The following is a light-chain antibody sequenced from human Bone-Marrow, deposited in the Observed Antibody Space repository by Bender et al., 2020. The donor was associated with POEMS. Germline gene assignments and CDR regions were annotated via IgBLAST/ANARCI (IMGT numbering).Light chain of an antibody. J-gene: IGLJ1*01. V-gene: IGLV2-23*01. CDR3: CSFAFGGIYV. CDR1: SSDIGSYNG. Sequence: QSALTQPASVSGSPGQSITISCTGTSSDIGSYNGVSWYQQHPGNAPKLIIYGANKRPSGVSNRFSGSKSGNTASLTISGLQAEDEADYHCCSFAFGGIYVFGTGTKVTVL. CDR2: GAN.